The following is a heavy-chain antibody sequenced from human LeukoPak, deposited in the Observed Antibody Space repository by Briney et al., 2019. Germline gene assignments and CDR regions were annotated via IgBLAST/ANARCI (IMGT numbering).Heavy chain of an antibody. CDR2: INPNSGGT. D-gene: IGHD3-9*01. V-gene: IGHV1-2*06. CDR1: GYTFTGYY. CDR3: ARDDYDILTGYQIFDY. Sequence: ASVKVSCKASGYTFTGYYMHWVRQAPGQGLEWMGRINPNSGGTNYAQKFQGRVTMTRDTSISTAYMELSRLRSDDTAVYYCARDDYDILTGYQIFDYWGQGTLVTVSS. J-gene: IGHJ4*02.